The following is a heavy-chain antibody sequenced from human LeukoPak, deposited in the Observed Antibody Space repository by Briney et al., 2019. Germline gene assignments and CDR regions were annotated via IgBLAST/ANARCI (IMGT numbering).Heavy chain of an antibody. V-gene: IGHV6-1*01. CDR2: TYYRSKWSY. D-gene: IGHD2-2*01. Sequence: SQTLSLTCAISGDTVSTNSGAWNWIRQSPSRGLEWLGRTYYRSKWSYDYAVSMKSRISINPDTSKNQFSLQLNSVTPEDTAVYYCARGGIGYCSTSSCYVDSWGQGTVVTVSS. CDR1: GDTVSTNSGA. J-gene: IGHJ4*02. CDR3: ARGGIGYCSTSSCYVDS.